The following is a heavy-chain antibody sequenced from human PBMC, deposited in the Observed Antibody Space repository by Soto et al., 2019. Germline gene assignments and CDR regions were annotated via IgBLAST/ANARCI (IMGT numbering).Heavy chain of an antibody. V-gene: IGHV5-51*01. J-gene: IGHJ4*02. CDR3: AKQVGSSSSDLGY. D-gene: IGHD6-6*01. CDR1: GYSFRSYW. Sequence: LGESLKISCKGSGYSFRSYWIAWVRQRPGKGLEWMGIIYPDGSDTRYNPSFQGQVTISADKSISTAYQQWTSLKASDSAIYYCAKQVGSSSSDLGYWGQGTLVTVPQ. CDR2: IYPDGSDT.